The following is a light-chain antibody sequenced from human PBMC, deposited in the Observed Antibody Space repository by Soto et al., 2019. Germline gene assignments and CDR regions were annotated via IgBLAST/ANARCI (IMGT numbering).Light chain of an antibody. CDR2: DAS. CDR3: KQYNSYSGT. CDR1: QSISSW. Sequence: DIQMTQSPSTLSASVGDRVTITCRASQSISSWLAWYQQKPGKAPKLLIYDASSLESGVQSRFSGSGSGTEFTLTIRSLQPDDFATYYCKQYNSYSGTVGQGTKVDIK. J-gene: IGKJ1*01. V-gene: IGKV1-5*01.